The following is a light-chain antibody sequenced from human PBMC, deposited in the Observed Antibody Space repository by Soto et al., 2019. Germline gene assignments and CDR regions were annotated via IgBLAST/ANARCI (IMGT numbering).Light chain of an antibody. V-gene: IGLV2-11*01. Sequence: QSALTQPRSVSGSPGQSVTISCTGTSSDVGGYNYVSWYQHHPGKAPKSMIYDVSKRPSGVPDRFSGSKSGNTASLTISGLQAEDEADYYCLSYAGSYTWVFGGGTKLTVL. CDR3: LSYAGSYTWV. CDR1: SSDVGGYNY. CDR2: DVS. J-gene: IGLJ3*02.